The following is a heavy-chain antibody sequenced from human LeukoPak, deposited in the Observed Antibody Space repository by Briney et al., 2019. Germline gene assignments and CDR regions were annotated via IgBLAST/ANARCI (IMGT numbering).Heavy chain of an antibody. J-gene: IGHJ3*02. V-gene: IGHV1-2*02. Sequence: ASVKVSCKASGYTFTDYYIQWVRQAPGQGLEWMGWINPKSGGASYAQNFPGRVTMTRDASISTLYMDLSSLRSDDTAVYYCARTYYYSTSASGGAFDIWGQGTMVTVSS. CDR2: INPKSGGA. CDR3: ARTYYYSTSASGGAFDI. CDR1: GYTFTDYY. D-gene: IGHD3-22*01.